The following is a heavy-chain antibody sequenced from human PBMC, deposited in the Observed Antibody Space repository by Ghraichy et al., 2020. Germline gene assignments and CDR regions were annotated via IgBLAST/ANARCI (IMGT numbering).Heavy chain of an antibody. V-gene: IGHV4-34*01. CDR3: ARMAAAGTRYPFDY. CDR2: INHSGST. D-gene: IGHD6-13*01. CDR1: GGSFSGYY. Sequence: SETLSLTCAVYGGSFSGYYWSWIRQPPGKGLEWIGEINHSGSTNYNPSLKSRVTISVDTSKNQFSLKLSSVTAADTAVYYCARMAAAGTRYPFDYWGQGTLVTVSS. J-gene: IGHJ4*02.